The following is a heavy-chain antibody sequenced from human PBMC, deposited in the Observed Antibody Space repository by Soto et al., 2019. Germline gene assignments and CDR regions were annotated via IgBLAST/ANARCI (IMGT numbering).Heavy chain of an antibody. J-gene: IGHJ5*02. V-gene: IGHV4-61*01. Sequence: SETLSLTCSVSGDSVSSDRYFWTWIRQPPGKGLEWIAYISYTGDTNYNPSLKSRVTISVDTSRNQFSLTLTSVTAADTAVYFCARIVVGATVDLWGQGSLVTVYS. D-gene: IGHD1-26*01. CDR2: ISYTGDT. CDR3: ARIVVGATVDL. CDR1: GDSVSSDRYF.